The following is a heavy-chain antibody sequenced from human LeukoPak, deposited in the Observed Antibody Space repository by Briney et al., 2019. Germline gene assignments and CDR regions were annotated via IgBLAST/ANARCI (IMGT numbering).Heavy chain of an antibody. J-gene: IGHJ4*02. CDR2: LSVSGAST. CDR1: GFTFSSYA. D-gene: IGHD4-23*01. CDR3: AAGPYGGNTPFDY. Sequence: GGSLKLSCAASGFTFSSYAMSWVRQAPGRGLEWVSSLSVSGASTYYADSVKGRFTISRDNFNNTLYLQMNNLRAEDTALYYCAAGPYGGNTPFDYWGQGTLVTISS. V-gene: IGHV3-23*01.